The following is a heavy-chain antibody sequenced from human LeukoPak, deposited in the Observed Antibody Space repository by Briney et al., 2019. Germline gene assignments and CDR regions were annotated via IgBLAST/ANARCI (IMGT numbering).Heavy chain of an antibody. CDR2: IIPIFGTA. J-gene: IGHJ4*02. D-gene: IGHD5-24*01. CDR1: GGTFISYA. CDR3: ARHHRAVYYFDY. V-gene: IGHV1-69*05. Sequence: SVKVSCKASGGTFISYAISWVRQAPGQGLEWMGGIIPIFGTANYAQKFQGRVTITTDESTSTAYMELSSLRSEDTAVYYCARHHRAVYYFDYWGQGTLVTVSS.